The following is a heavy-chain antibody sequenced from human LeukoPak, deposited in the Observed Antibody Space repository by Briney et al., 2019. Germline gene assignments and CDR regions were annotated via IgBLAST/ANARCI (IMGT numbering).Heavy chain of an antibody. CDR3: ARHAAPRHWELPDFDY. Sequence: SETLSLTCTVSGGSISSSSYYWGWIRQPPRRGLEWIGSIYYSGSTYYNPSLKSRVTISVDTSKNQFSLKLSSVTAADTAVYYCARHAAPRHWELPDFDYWGEGTLVTVSS. CDR1: GGSISSSSYY. CDR2: IYYSGST. V-gene: IGHV4-39*01. D-gene: IGHD1-26*01. J-gene: IGHJ4*02.